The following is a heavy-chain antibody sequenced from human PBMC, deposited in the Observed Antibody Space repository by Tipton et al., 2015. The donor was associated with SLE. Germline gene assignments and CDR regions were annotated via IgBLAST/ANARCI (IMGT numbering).Heavy chain of an antibody. Sequence: TLSLTCTVSGGSISNYYWSWIRQPPGKGLEWIGYIYYSGSTNCNPSLKSRVTISVDTSKNQFSLKLSSVTAADTAVYYCARSQLGIGFDYWGQGTLVTVSS. D-gene: IGHD7-27*01. CDR1: GGSISNYY. J-gene: IGHJ4*02. V-gene: IGHV4-59*08. CDR2: IYYSGST. CDR3: ARSQLGIGFDY.